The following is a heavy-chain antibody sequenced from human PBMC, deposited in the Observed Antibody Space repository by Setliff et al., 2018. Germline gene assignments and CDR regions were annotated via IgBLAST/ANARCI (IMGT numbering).Heavy chain of an antibody. J-gene: IGHJ6*03. V-gene: IGHV4-39*07. CDR1: GGSISSSSYY. CDR3: ARLHYDYVWGSYRTSDYYYYYYMDV. Sequence: SETLSLTCTVSGGSISSSSYYWGWIRQPPGKGLEWIGGIYYSGSTYYNPSLKSRVTISVDTSKNQFSLKLSSVTAADTAVYYCARLHYDYVWGSYRTSDYYYYYYMDVWGKGTTVTVSS. D-gene: IGHD3-16*02. CDR2: IYYSGST.